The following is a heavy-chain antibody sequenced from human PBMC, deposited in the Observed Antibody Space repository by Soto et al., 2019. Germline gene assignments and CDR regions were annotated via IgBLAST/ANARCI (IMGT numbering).Heavy chain of an antibody. J-gene: IGHJ4*02. CDR3: ARGYYDILTGYYRPYFDY. D-gene: IGHD3-9*01. CDR2: IYHSGST. Sequence: SETLSLTCAVSSGSISSSNWWSWVRQPPGKGLEWIGEIYHSGSTNYNPSLKSRVTISVDKSKNQFSLKLSSVTAADTAVYYCARGYYDILTGYYRPYFDYWGQGTLVTVSS. CDR1: SGSISSSNW. V-gene: IGHV4-4*02.